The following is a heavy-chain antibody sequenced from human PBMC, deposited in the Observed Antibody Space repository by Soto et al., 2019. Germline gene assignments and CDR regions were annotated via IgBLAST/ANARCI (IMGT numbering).Heavy chain of an antibody. J-gene: IGHJ4*02. CDR3: ARRSPDGDYVDY. Sequence: SETLSLTCTGSGGSISSSSYYWGWIRQPPGKGLEWIGSIYYSGSTYYNPSLKSRVTISVDTSKNQFSLKLSSVTAADTAVYYCARRSPDGDYVDYWGQGTLVTVSS. D-gene: IGHD4-17*01. V-gene: IGHV4-39*01. CDR2: IYYSGST. CDR1: GGSISSSSYY.